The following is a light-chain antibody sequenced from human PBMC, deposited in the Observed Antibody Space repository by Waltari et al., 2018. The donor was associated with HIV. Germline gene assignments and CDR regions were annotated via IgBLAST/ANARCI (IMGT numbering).Light chain of an antibody. V-gene: IGLV4-69*01. Sequence: QLVLTQSPSASASLGASVKLTCTLSSGHSRYAIAWHQKQAEKGPRYLMKVNSDGSHNKGDGSPDRFSGSSSGAERYLTISSLQSEDEADYYCQTWATGIQVFGGGTKLTVL. CDR2: VNSDGSH. J-gene: IGLJ3*02. CDR1: SGHSRYA. CDR3: QTWATGIQV.